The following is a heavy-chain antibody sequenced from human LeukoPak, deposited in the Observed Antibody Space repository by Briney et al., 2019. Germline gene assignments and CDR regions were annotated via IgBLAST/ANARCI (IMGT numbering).Heavy chain of an antibody. D-gene: IGHD3-22*01. Sequence: GGSLRLSCAASGFTFSSYCMHWVRQAPGKGLVWVSRINSDGSSTSYADSVKGRFTISRDNAKNTLYLQMNSLRAEDTAVYYCAMGPYYYDSSGYYYWGQGTLVTVSS. V-gene: IGHV3-74*01. J-gene: IGHJ4*02. CDR2: INSDGSST. CDR1: GFTFSSYC. CDR3: AMGPYYYDSSGYYY.